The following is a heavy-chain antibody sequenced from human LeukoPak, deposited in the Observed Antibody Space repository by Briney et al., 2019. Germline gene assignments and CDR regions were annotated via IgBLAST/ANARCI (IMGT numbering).Heavy chain of an antibody. J-gene: IGHJ6*02. Sequence: GASVKVSCKASGYTLTSFAMHWVRQAPGHRLEWMGRLNAANGNSQYSQKFQDRVTITSDASANTAYMGLSSLRSEDTAVYYCARDGKHIAVPGVRYPMDVWGQGTTVTVS. CDR3: ARDGKHIAVPGVRYPMDV. CDR2: LNAANGNS. CDR1: GYTLTSFA. D-gene: IGHD6-19*01. V-gene: IGHV1-3*01.